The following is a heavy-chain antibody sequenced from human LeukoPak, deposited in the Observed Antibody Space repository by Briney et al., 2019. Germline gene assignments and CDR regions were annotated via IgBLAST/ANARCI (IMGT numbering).Heavy chain of an antibody. J-gene: IGHJ5*02. CDR2: TYYRSTWYN. V-gene: IGHV6-1*01. Sequence: SQALSLTCAISGDIVSSNSVTWNWIRQSPSRGLEWLGRTYYRSTWYNDYAVSVRGRITINPDTSKNQFSLHLNSVTPEDTAVYYCARRLTQYDCFDPWGQGILVTVSS. D-gene: IGHD2-2*01. CDR3: ARRLTQYDCFDP. CDR1: GDIVSSNSVT.